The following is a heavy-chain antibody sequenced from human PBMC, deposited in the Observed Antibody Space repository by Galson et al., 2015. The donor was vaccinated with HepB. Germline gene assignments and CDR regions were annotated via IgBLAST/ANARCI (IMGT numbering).Heavy chain of an antibody. V-gene: IGHV3-72*01. J-gene: IGHJ4*02. CDR2: IRNKVRSYTT. CDR3: VRDFRWSYDY. Sequence: SLRLSCAASGFTFSDYFIDWVRRAPVKGLEWVGRIRNKVRSYTTDYAASGKDRFTISRDDSKNSVYLQMNSLETEDTAVYYCVRDFRWSYDYWGQGTLVTVSS. CDR1: GFTFSDYF. D-gene: IGHD1-26*01.